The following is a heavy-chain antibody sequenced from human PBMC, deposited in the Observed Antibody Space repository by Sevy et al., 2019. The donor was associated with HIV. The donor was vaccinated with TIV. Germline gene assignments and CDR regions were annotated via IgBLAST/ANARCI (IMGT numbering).Heavy chain of an antibody. CDR2: ISYDGSNK. CDR3: AREGCGYGNDY. J-gene: IGHJ4*02. V-gene: IGHV3-30-3*01. D-gene: IGHD5-18*01. CDR1: GFTFSSYA. Sequence: GGSLRLSCAASGFTFSSYAMHWVRQAPGKGLEWVAVISYDGSNKYYADSVKGRFTISRDNSKNTLYLQMNSLRAEDTAVYYCAREGCGYGNDYWGQGTLVTVSS.